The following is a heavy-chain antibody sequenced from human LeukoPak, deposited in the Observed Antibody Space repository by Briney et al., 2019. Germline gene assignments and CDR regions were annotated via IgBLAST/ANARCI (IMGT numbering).Heavy chain of an antibody. V-gene: IGHV1-69*05. CDR1: GGTFSSYA. J-gene: IGHJ5*02. CDR3: ARVKDRDFWSGYQEP. Sequence: SVKVSCKASGGTFSSYAISWVRRAPGQGLEWLGGIIPIFGTANYAQKFQGRVTITTDESTSTAYMELSSLRSEDTAVYYCARVKDRDFWSGYQEPWGQGTLVTVSS. D-gene: IGHD3-3*01. CDR2: IIPIFGTA.